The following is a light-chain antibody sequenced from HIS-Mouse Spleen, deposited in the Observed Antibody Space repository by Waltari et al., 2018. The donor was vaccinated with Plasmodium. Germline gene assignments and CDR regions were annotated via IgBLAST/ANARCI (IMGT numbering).Light chain of an antibody. V-gene: IGKV3-20*01. J-gene: IGKJ2*01. CDR1: QSVSCSY. Sequence: DIVLTQSPGTLSLSPGVRANLTCSACQSVSCSYLAWYQQKPGQAPRLLCYGASSRPPGIPERFRGREFGTDFTLTISRLEPEDFAVYYCQQYGSSPYTFGQGTKLEIK. CDR2: GAS. CDR3: QQYGSSPYT.